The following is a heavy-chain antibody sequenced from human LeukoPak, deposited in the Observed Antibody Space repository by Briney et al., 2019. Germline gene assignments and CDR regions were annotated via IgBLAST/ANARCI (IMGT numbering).Heavy chain of an antibody. CDR3: TTDRDLYDILNGLPGFDY. D-gene: IGHD3-9*01. CDR2: IKRETEAGTT. V-gene: IGHV3-15*01. J-gene: IGHJ4*02. CDR1: GFTLSDAW. Sequence: PGGSLRLSCAASGFTLSDAWMSWVRQAPGKGLEWVGRIKRETEAGTTYYAAPVKGRFTISRDDSKNTLYLQMNSLTTEDTAVYYRTTDRDLYDILNGLPGFDYWGQGTLVTVSS.